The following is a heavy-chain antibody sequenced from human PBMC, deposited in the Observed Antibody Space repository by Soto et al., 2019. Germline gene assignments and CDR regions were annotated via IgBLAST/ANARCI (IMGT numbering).Heavy chain of an antibody. V-gene: IGHV4-31*11. J-gene: IGHJ4*02. CDR3: ARGGYGDYDFGY. CDR2: IYHSGST. CDR1: GGSISSGGYY. D-gene: IGHD4-17*01. Sequence: SETLSLTCAVSGGSISSGGYYWSWIRQHPVKGLEWIGYIYHSGSTYYNPSLRSRVTISVDTSKNQFSLKLRSVTAADTAVYYCARGGYGDYDFGYWGQGTLVTVSS.